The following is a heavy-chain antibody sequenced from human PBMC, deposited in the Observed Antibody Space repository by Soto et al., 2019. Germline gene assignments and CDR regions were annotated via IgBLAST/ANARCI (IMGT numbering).Heavy chain of an antibody. V-gene: IGHV1-69*01. Sequence: QVQLVQSGAEVKKPGSSVKVSCKASGGTFSSYAISWVRQAPGQGLEWMGGIIPIFGTANYAQKFQGRVTITADEATSTAYMELSSLRSEDTAVYYCWLPEYYYYGMDVWGQGTTVTVSS. CDR2: IIPIFGTA. CDR1: GGTFSSYA. J-gene: IGHJ6*02. CDR3: WLPEYYYYGMDV. D-gene: IGHD5-12*01.